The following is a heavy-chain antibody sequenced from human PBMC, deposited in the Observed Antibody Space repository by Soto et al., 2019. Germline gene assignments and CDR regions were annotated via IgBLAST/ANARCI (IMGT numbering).Heavy chain of an antibody. CDR3: ARGQRWLQSPFDY. CDR1: GYTFTGYY. J-gene: IGHJ4*02. CDR2: INPNSGGT. V-gene: IGHV1-2*04. Sequence: ASVKVSCKASGYTFTGYYMHWVRQAPGQGLDWMGWINPNSGGTNYAQKFQGWVTMTRDTSISTAYMELSRLRSDDTAVYYCARGQRWLQSPFDYWGQGTLVIVSS. D-gene: IGHD5-12*01.